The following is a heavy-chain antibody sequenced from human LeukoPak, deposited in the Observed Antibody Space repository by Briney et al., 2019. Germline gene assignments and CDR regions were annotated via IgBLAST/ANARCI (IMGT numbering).Heavy chain of an antibody. Sequence: GGSLRLSCAASGFTFSSYGMHWVRQAPGKGLEGVAVISYDGSNKYYADSVKGRFTISRDNAKNSLYLQMNSLRAEDTAVYYCAGLLWFGETLDYWGQGTLVTVSS. J-gene: IGHJ4*02. V-gene: IGHV3-30*03. CDR2: ISYDGSNK. CDR1: GFTFSSYG. D-gene: IGHD3-10*01. CDR3: AGLLWFGETLDY.